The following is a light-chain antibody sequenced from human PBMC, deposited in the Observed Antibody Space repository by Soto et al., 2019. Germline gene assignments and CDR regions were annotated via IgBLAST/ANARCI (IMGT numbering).Light chain of an antibody. CDR3: TSFTSRNIVI. CDR1: TNDVGGYDY. Sequence: QSALTQPASVSGSPGQSISISCTGTTNDVGGYDYVSWYQQHPGEAPKLIIFDVSLRPSGVSNRFSGSKSGNTASLTISGLXTEDEADYYCTSFTSRNIVIFGGGTKLTVL. CDR2: DVS. J-gene: IGLJ2*01. V-gene: IGLV2-14*03.